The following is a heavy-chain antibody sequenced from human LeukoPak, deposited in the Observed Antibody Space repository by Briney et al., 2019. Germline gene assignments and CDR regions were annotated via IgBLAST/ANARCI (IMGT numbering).Heavy chain of an antibody. CDR2: IYHSGST. CDR1: GGSISSGGYS. V-gene: IGHV4-30-2*01. Sequence: QPSETLSLTCAVSGGSISSGGYSWSWIRQPPGKGLEWIGYIYHSGSTYYNPSLKSRVTISVDRSKNQFSLKLSSVTAADTAVYYCATAYCGGDCYYGKMYYFDYWGQGTLVTVSS. D-gene: IGHD2-21*02. CDR3: ATAYCGGDCYYGKMYYFDY. J-gene: IGHJ4*02.